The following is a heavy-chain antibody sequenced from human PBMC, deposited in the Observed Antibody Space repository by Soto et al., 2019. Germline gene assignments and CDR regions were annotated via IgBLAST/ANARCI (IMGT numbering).Heavy chain of an antibody. CDR2: VYYSGST. CDR3: ARDSFGFDCRADCYSGGYWFDP. J-gene: IGHJ5*02. D-gene: IGHD2-21*02. CDR1: GGCVSSSRYY. V-gene: IGHV4-39*07. Sequence: PSETRSLTCTVCGGCVSSSRYYWGWVRQPPGKGLEWIGCVYYSGSTYYNPSLESRVTISGDTSKNQFSLKLSCVTAADTAVYYCARDSFGFDCRADCYSGGYWFDPWGQGTLVTVSS.